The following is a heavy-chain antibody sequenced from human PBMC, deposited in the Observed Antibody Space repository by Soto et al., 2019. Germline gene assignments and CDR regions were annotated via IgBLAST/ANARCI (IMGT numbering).Heavy chain of an antibody. Sequence: QVQLQESGPGLVKPSETLSLTCTVSGGSISDYYWSWIRQPPGKGLEWIGYVWHSGSTNYNPSLKSRVTISADTSMNQFSLKSSSMTAECPSQYSSAHYASDSYPFVYWGQGTLVTVSS. CDR3: AHYASDSYPFVY. D-gene: IGHD3-10*01. CDR1: GGSISDYY. CDR2: VWHSGST. J-gene: IGHJ4*02. V-gene: IGHV4-59*08.